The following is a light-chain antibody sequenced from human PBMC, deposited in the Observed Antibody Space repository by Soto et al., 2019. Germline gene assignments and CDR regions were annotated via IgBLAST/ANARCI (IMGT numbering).Light chain of an antibody. Sequence: EIVMTQSPATLSVSPGERATLSCRASQSVSSNLAWYQQKPGQAPRLLIYGASTRATAIPARFSGSGSGTEFTLTISSRQSEGFAVYYWQQYNNWPWTFGQGTEVEIK. CDR2: GAS. V-gene: IGKV3-15*01. CDR1: QSVSSN. J-gene: IGKJ1*01. CDR3: QQYNNWPWT.